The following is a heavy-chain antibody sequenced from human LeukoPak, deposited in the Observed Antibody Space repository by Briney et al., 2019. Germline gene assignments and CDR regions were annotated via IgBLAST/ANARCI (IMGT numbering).Heavy chain of an antibody. CDR1: GYSFTSYW. Sequence: GESLKISCKGSGYSFTSYWIGWVRQMPGKGLEWMGIIYPGDSDTRYSPSFQGQVTISADKSISTAYLQWSSLKASDTAMYYCARLYYGSGSSSPDLYGMDVWGQGTTVTVSS. D-gene: IGHD3-10*01. CDR2: IYPGDSDT. V-gene: IGHV5-51*01. J-gene: IGHJ6*02. CDR3: ARLYYGSGSSSPDLYGMDV.